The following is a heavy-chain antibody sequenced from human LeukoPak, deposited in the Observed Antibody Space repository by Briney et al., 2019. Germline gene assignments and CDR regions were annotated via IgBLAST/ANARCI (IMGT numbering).Heavy chain of an antibody. CDR3: ARITIFGVAGGWFDP. V-gene: IGHV4-59*12. CDR1: RGSPTSYF. J-gene: IGHJ5*02. Sequence: SETLSLTCTVSRGSPTSYFLAWLRPTPRTGLEWIGYLYYSGYSNYNPSLKSRVSMSVDTSKNQFSLKLSSVTAADTAVYYCARITIFGVAGGWFDPWGQGTLVTVSS. D-gene: IGHD3-3*01. CDR2: LYYSGYS.